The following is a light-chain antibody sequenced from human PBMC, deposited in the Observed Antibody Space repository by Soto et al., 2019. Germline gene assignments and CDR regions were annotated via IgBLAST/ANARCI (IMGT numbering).Light chain of an antibody. J-gene: IGLJ1*01. CDR1: SSNIGTSS. CDR2: TTN. Sequence: QSALTQPHSASGTPGQRVTISCSGSSSNIGTSSVHWFQQLPGTAPKLLISTTNQRPSGVPERFSGSKSGTSASLAISGLQSEDEADYYCAAWDYSLNGHVFGTGTKVT. V-gene: IGLV1-44*01. CDR3: AAWDYSLNGHV.